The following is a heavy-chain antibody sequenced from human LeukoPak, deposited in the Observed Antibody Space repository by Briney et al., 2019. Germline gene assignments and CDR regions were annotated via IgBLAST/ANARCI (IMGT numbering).Heavy chain of an antibody. V-gene: IGHV4-59*01. Sequence: SETLSLTCTVSGGSISSYYWSWIRQPPGKGLEWIGYIYYSGSTNYNPSLKSRVTISVDTSKNQFSLKLSSVTAADTAVYYCARGNSSSWYRSAWFDPWGQGTLVTVSS. CDR1: GGSISSYY. CDR3: ARGNSSSWYRSAWFDP. CDR2: IYYSGST. J-gene: IGHJ5*02. D-gene: IGHD6-13*01.